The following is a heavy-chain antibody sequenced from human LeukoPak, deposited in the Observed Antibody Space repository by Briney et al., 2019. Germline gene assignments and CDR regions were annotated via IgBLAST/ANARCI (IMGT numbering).Heavy chain of an antibody. CDR1: GFTLSSYG. Sequence: GGTLRLSCAASGFTLSSYGMSWVRQAPGKGLEWVSTISGSGGRTYYADSVKGRFTISRDNAKNSLYLQMNSLRAEDTAVYYCATYLTMTLDYWGQGTLVTVSS. V-gene: IGHV3-23*01. CDR3: ATYLTMTLDY. J-gene: IGHJ4*02. D-gene: IGHD4-17*01. CDR2: ISGSGGRT.